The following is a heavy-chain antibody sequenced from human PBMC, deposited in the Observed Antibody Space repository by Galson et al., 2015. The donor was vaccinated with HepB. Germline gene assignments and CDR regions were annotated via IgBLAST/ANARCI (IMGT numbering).Heavy chain of an antibody. D-gene: IGHD2-2*01. Sequence: SVKVSCKASGGTFSSYAISWVRQAPGQGLEWMGGIIPIFGTANYAQKFQGRVTITADESTSTAYMELSSLRSEDTAVYYCARARVYCSSTSCYQDAFDIWGQGTMVTVSS. CDR2: IIPIFGTA. CDR3: ARARVYCSSTSCYQDAFDI. V-gene: IGHV1-69*13. J-gene: IGHJ3*02. CDR1: GGTFSSYA.